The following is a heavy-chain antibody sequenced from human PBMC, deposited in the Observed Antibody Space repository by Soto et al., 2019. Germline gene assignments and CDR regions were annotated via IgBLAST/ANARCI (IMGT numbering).Heavy chain of an antibody. Sequence: PGGSLRLSCAASGFTFSSYAMSWVRQAQGKGLEWVSAISGSGGSTYYADSVKGRFTISRDNSKNTLYLQMNSLRAEDTAVYYCAKDRLDYDRPPDAFDIWGQGTMVTVSS. J-gene: IGHJ3*02. CDR3: AKDRLDYDRPPDAFDI. CDR1: GFTFSSYA. CDR2: ISGSGGST. V-gene: IGHV3-23*01. D-gene: IGHD3-22*01.